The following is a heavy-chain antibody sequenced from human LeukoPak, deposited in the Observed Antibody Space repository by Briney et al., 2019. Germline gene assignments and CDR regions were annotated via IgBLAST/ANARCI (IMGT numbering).Heavy chain of an antibody. CDR2: INHSGST. J-gene: IGHJ6*03. CDR3: ARRKQWVYYYYMDV. Sequence: PSETLSLTCAVYGGSFSGYYWSWIRQPPGKGLEWIGEINHSGSTNYNPSLKTRVTISVDTSKNQFSLKLSSVTGADTAVYYCARRKQWVYYYYMDVWGKGTTVTISS. D-gene: IGHD6-19*01. V-gene: IGHV4-34*01. CDR1: GGSFSGYY.